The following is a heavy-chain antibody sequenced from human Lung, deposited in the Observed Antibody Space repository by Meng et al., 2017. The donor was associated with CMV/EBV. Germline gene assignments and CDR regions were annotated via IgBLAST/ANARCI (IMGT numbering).Heavy chain of an antibody. D-gene: IGHD3-10*01. CDR3: AKGPKAENYYGSGIYSNWYFDL. Sequence: YGMSWFRQAAGKGLEWVSTISPTDSRTYYVDSVKGRFTISRDNSKNILYLQMHSLRVEDTAVYYCAKGPKAENYYGSGIYSNWYFDLWGRGTLVTVSS. J-gene: IGHJ2*01. CDR1: YG. CDR2: ISPTDSRT. V-gene: IGHV3-23*01.